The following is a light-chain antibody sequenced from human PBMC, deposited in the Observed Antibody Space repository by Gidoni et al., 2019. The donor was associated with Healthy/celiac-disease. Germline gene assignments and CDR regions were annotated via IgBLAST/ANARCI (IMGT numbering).Light chain of an antibody. J-gene: IGLJ2*01. CDR2: QDS. V-gene: IGLV3-1*01. CDR3: QAWDSSTAHVV. Sequence: SYELTQPHSVSVSPGQTASITCSGDKLGDKYACWYQQTPGQSPVLVIYQDSKRPSGIPERFSGSNSGNTATLTISGTQAMDEADYYCQAWDSSTAHVVFGGGTKLTVL. CDR1: KLGDKY.